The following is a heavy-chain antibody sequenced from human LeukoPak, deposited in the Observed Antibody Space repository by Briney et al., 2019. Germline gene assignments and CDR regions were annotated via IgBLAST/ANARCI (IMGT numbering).Heavy chain of an antibody. CDR3: AREKSPDYCSGSSCYFDY. J-gene: IGHJ4*02. V-gene: IGHV4-59*01. D-gene: IGHD2-15*01. Sequence: PSETLSLTCTVSGGSISNYYWSWVRQPPGKGLEWIGYIYYSGSNNYNPSLKSRVTISVDTSNNQFSLKLSSMTAADTAVYYCAREKSPDYCSGSSCYFDYWGQGTLVTVSS. CDR1: GGSISNYY. CDR2: IYYSGSN.